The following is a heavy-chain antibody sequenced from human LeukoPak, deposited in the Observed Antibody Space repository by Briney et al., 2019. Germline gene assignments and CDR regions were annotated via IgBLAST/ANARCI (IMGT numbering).Heavy chain of an antibody. Sequence: ASVKVSCKASGYTFTSYYIHWVRQAPGQGLEWMGIINPSGGATSNSQKFQGRVTMTRDTSTSTVYMELNSLRYEDTAVYYCARGSSGYGYWGQGTLVTVSS. CDR1: GYTFTSYY. V-gene: IGHV1-46*01. D-gene: IGHD5-12*01. CDR3: ARGSSGYGY. J-gene: IGHJ4*02. CDR2: INPSGGAT.